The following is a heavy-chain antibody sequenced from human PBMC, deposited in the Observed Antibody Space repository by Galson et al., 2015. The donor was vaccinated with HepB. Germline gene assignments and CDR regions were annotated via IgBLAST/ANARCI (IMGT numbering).Heavy chain of an antibody. Sequence: SLRLSCAVSGFTFSSYAMSWVRQAPGKGLEWVSAISGSGGGTNYADSVKGRFTISRDNSKNTLYLQMNSLRAEDTAVYYCARDPHYSRGAYYMDVWGKGTTVTVSS. J-gene: IGHJ6*03. D-gene: IGHD6-13*01. V-gene: IGHV3-23*01. CDR2: ISGSGGGT. CDR1: GFTFSSYA. CDR3: ARDPHYSRGAYYMDV.